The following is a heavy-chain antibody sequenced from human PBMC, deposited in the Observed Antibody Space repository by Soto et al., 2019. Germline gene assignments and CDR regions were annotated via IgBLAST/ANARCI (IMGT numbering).Heavy chain of an antibody. CDR1: GFIFSDYS. CDR2: ISTASGYT. Sequence: EVQLVESGGGLVKPGGSLRLSCAASGFIFSDYSMNWVRQAPGKGLSWVSSISTASGYTHYADSVKGRCTISRDNAKNSLSLPMNILRAEYTAVYYCARDRGRSLAGEFDYWGQGTLFTVSS. V-gene: IGHV3-21*01. D-gene: IGHD3-10*01. J-gene: IGHJ4*02. CDR3: ARDRGRSLAGEFDY.